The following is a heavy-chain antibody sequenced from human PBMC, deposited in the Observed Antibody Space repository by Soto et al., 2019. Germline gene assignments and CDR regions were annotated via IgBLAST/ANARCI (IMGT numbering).Heavy chain of an antibody. V-gene: IGHV1-18*01. Sequence: QVQLVQSGAEVKKPGASVKVSCKASGYTFSNYGINWVRQAPGQGLEWMGWISGYIHNTKDAQKVRGRVTMTTDTTTSTAYMEPRSLRSDDTGVYYCARGKVGGDSKYWGQGTLVTVSS. CDR2: ISGYIHNT. CDR3: ARGKVGGDSKY. D-gene: IGHD2-21*02. J-gene: IGHJ4*02. CDR1: GYTFSNYG.